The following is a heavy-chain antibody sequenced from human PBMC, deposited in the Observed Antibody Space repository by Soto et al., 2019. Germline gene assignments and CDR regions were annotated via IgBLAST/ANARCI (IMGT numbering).Heavy chain of an antibody. Sequence: GGSLRLSCAASGFTFSSYAMHWVRQAPGKGLEWVAVISYDGSNKYYADSVKGRFTISRDNSKNTLYLQMNSLRAEDTAVYYSARDTVTTTIIVIPDYGMDVWGQGTTVTVSS. V-gene: IGHV3-30-3*01. CDR1: GFTFSSYA. J-gene: IGHJ6*02. D-gene: IGHD3-22*01. CDR2: ISYDGSNK. CDR3: ARDTVTTTIIVIPDYGMDV.